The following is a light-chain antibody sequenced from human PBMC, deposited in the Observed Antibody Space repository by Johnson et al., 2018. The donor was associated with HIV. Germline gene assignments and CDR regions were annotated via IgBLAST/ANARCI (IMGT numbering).Light chain of an antibody. Sequence: VLTQPPSVSAAPGQKVTISCSGSSSNTGSNFVSWSQQLTGTAPKLLIYENNKRPSGIPDRFSASKSGTSATLDITGLQSRDEADYYCGTGDSSVSAGGLFATVTKVTVL. CDR2: ENN. CDR3: GTGDSSVSAGGL. V-gene: IGLV1-51*01. J-gene: IGLJ1*01. CDR1: SSNTGSNF.